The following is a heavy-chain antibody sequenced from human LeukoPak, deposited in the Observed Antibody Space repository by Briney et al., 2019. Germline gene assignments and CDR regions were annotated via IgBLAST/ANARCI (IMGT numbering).Heavy chain of an antibody. D-gene: IGHD6-13*01. J-gene: IGHJ4*02. CDR2: IIPIIGIA. V-gene: IGHV1-69*04. CDR3: ARDQIEQQLVPYFDY. CDR1: GGTFSNYV. Sequence: SVKVSCKASGGTFSNYVLSWVRQAPGQGLEWMGRIIPIIGIAKYAQKFQGRVTITADISTSTAYMELSSLRSEDTAVYYCARDQIEQQLVPYFDYWGQGTLVTVSS.